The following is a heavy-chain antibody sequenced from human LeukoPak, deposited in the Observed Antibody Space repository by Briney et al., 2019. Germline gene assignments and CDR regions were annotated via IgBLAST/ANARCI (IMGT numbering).Heavy chain of an antibody. CDR3: TRGGYSGSYYRFS. D-gene: IGHD5-12*01. Sequence: GGSLRLSCAASGFTFSSYAMSWVRQAPGKGPEWLSRTSKDGSHTVYADSAKGRFTASRDNTKNTVYLEVTNVRPEDTAVYYCTRGGYSGSYYRFSWGQGTPVTVAS. CDR1: GFTFSSYA. J-gene: IGHJ4*02. CDR2: TSKDGSHT. V-gene: IGHV3-74*03.